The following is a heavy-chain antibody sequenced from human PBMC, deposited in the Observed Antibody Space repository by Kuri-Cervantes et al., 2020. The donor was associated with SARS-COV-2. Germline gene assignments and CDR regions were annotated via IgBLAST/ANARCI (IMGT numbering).Heavy chain of an antibody. CDR2: IDASGKSR. CDR3: VSETFGVLDS. V-gene: IGHV3-48*02. J-gene: IGHJ4*02. D-gene: IGHD2-8*01. Sequence: GESLKISCAVSGLTFSSRSMNWVRQAPGMGLEWVSHIDASGKSRYYIDSVQGRFTTSRDNARNSLYLQMNSLTEEDTAVYYCVSETFGVLDSWGQGSLVTVSS. CDR1: GLTFSSRS.